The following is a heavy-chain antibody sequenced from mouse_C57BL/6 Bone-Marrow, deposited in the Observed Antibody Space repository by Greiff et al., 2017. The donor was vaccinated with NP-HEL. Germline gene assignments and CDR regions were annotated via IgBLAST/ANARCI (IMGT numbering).Heavy chain of an antibody. D-gene: IGHD2-4*01. CDR2: INPYNGDT. J-gene: IGHJ1*03. V-gene: IGHV1-20*01. CDR1: GYSFTGYF. CDR3: ARKRVYDYDWYFDV. Sequence: EVKLMESGPELVKPGDSVKISCKASGYSFTGYFMNWVMQSHGKSLEWIGRINPYNGDTFYNQKFKGKATLTVDKSSSTAHMELRSLTSEDSAVYYCARKRVYDYDWYFDVWGTGTTVTVSS.